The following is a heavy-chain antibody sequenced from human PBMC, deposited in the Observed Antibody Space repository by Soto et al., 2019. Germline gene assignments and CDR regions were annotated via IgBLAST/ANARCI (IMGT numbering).Heavy chain of an antibody. CDR3: AKPLEYCSSTSCYDRFDY. Sequence: GGSLRLSCAASGFTFSSYAMSWVRQAPGKGLEWVSAISGSGGSTYYADSVKGRFTISRDNSKNTLYLQMNSLRAEDTAVYYCAKPLEYCSSTSCYDRFDYWGQGTLVTVSS. V-gene: IGHV3-23*01. CDR2: ISGSGGST. J-gene: IGHJ4*02. D-gene: IGHD2-2*01. CDR1: GFTFSSYA.